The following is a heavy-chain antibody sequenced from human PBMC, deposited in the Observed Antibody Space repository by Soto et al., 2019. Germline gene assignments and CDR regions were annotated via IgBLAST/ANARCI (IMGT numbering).Heavy chain of an antibody. CDR1: GFTFSSYG. Sequence: PGESLKISCAASGFTFSSYGMHWVRQAPGMGLEWVANIGEDGSEKYYVDSVKGRFTISRDNAKNSLYLQMNSLRADDTAVYYCARGSGGHNYYYGMDVWGQGTTVTVSS. V-gene: IGHV3-7*03. CDR2: IGEDGSEK. CDR3: ARGSGGHNYYYGMDV. D-gene: IGHD2-15*01. J-gene: IGHJ6*02.